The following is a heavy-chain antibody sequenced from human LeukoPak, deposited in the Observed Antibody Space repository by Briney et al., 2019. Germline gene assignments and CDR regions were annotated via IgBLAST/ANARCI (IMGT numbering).Heavy chain of an antibody. V-gene: IGHV3-23*01. CDR1: GFTFSSYA. Sequence: PGGSLRLFCAASGFTFSSYAMSWVRQAPGKGLEWVSAISGSGGSTYYADSVKGRFTISRDNSKNTLYLQMNSLRAEDTAVYYCAKVGYSYGLGDAFDIWGQGTMVTVSS. D-gene: IGHD5-18*01. CDR2: ISGSGGST. CDR3: AKVGYSYGLGDAFDI. J-gene: IGHJ3*02.